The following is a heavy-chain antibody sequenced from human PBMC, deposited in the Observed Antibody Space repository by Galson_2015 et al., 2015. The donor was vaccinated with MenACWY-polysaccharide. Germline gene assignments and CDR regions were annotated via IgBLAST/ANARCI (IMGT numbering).Heavy chain of an antibody. CDR1: YTFTRSD. V-gene: IGHV1-8*01. D-gene: IGHD3-22*01. CDR3: ARGRKSHCSGYLNWFDP. Sequence: YTFTRSDLHWVRQATGQGPEWLGWMNHNSGNTGYAQKFRGRVTMTRDTSISTAYMELSSLRSEDTAVYYCARGRKSHCSGYLNWFDPWGQGTLVLVSS. CDR2: MNHNSGNT. J-gene: IGHJ5*02.